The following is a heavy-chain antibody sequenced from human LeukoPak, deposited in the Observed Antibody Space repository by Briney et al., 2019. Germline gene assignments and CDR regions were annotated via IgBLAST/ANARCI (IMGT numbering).Heavy chain of an antibody. CDR3: ARVPRSSWYESDY. CDR2: INPSGGST. V-gene: IGHV1-46*01. CDR1: GYTFTSYY. J-gene: IGHJ4*02. D-gene: IGHD6-13*01. Sequence: ASVKVSRKASGYTFTSYYMHWVRQAPGQGLEWMGIINPSGGSTTYAQKFQGRVTMTRDTSTSTVYMELSSLISEDTAVYYCARVPRSSWYESDYWGQGTLVTVSS.